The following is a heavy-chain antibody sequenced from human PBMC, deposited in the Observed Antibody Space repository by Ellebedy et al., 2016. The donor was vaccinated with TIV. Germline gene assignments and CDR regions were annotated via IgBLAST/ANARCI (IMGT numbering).Heavy chain of an antibody. CDR1: GGSFSGYY. J-gene: IGHJ4*02. CDR2: INHSGST. V-gene: IGHV4-34*01. CDR3: ARTIAGNNYDSSGYFDL. D-gene: IGHD3-22*01. Sequence: SETLSLTXAVYGGSFSGYYWSWIRQPPGKGLEWIGEINHSGSTNYNPSLKSRVTISVDTSKNQLSLKLRSVTAADTAVYYCARTIAGNNYDSSGYFDLWGQGTLVTVSS.